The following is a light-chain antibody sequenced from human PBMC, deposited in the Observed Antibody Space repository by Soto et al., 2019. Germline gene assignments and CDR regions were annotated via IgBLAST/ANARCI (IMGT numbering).Light chain of an antibody. Sequence: QSVLTQPPSVSGAPGQRVTLSCTGSSSNIGAGYDVHWYQQLPGTAPKLLIYDNKKRPSGVPDRFSGSKSGTSASLAITGLQAEDEADYYCQSYDSSLSAYVFGDGTKLTVL. CDR2: DNK. V-gene: IGLV1-40*01. J-gene: IGLJ1*01. CDR1: SSNIGAGYD. CDR3: QSYDSSLSAYV.